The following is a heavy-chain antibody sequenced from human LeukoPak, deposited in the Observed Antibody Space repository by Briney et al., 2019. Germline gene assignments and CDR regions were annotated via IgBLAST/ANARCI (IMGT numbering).Heavy chain of an antibody. J-gene: IGHJ5*02. D-gene: IGHD6-13*01. CDR3: ARESIAAADLYNWFDP. CDR1: GGSISSSNW. V-gene: IGHV4-4*02. Sequence: PSGTLSLTCAVSGGSISSSNWWSWVRPPPGKGLEWIGEIYHSGSTNYNPSLKSRVTISVDKSKNQFSLKLSSVTAEDTAVYYCARESIAAADLYNWFDPWGQGTLVTVSS. CDR2: IYHSGST.